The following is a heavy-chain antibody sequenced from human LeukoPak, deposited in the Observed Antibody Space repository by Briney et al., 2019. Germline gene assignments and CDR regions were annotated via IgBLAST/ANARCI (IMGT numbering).Heavy chain of an antibody. V-gene: IGHV3-66*02. Sequence: PGGPLRLSCAASGFTVSRNYMSWVRQAPGKGLEWVSVIYSGGSTYYADSVKGRFTISRDNVKNTLYLQMNSLRVEDTAVYYCARDGSSGWSGIDYWGQGTLATVSS. CDR1: GFTVSRNY. CDR2: IYSGGST. CDR3: ARDGSSGWSGIDY. J-gene: IGHJ4*02. D-gene: IGHD6-19*01.